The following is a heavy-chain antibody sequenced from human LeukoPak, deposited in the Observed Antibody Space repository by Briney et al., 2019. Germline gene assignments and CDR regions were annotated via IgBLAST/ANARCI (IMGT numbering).Heavy chain of an antibody. V-gene: IGHV3-11*06. CDR2: IGIDSGNT. Sequence: GGSLRLSCAASGFTFHDYRMNWLRQAPGKGLEGISYIGIDSGNTNYADSVKGRFTISGDKAKNSLYLQMNSLRVEDTAVYYCARDYKYAFDNWGQGTLVTVSS. J-gene: IGHJ4*02. CDR1: GFTFHDYR. CDR3: ARDYKYAFDN. D-gene: IGHD5-24*01.